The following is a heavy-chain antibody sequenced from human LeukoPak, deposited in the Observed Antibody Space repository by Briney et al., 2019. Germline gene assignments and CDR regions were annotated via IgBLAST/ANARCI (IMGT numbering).Heavy chain of an antibody. D-gene: IGHD2/OR15-2a*01. J-gene: IGHJ5*02. CDR3: ARSLWPEDL. CDR2: INQDGSRR. V-gene: IGHV3-7*01. CDR1: GFTYNNYY. Sequence: QAGGSLRLSCAASGFTYNNYYMSWVRQAPGKGLEWVANINQDGSRRYYMDSVKGRFTISRDNAKKSAYLQMDSLRAEDTAVYYCARSLWPEDLWGQGTLVTVSS.